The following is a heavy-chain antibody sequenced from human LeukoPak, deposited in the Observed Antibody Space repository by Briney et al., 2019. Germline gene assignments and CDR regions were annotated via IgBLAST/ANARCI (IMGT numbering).Heavy chain of an antibody. CDR3: ARESEWLLPYFEY. CDR1: GGSISSYY. V-gene: IGHV4-59*01. CDR2: IYYSGST. J-gene: IGHJ4*02. D-gene: IGHD3-22*01. Sequence: SETLSLTCTVSGGSISSYYWSWIRQPPGKGLEWIGYIYYSGSTNYNPSLKSRVTISVDTSKNQFSLKLSSVTAADTAVYYCARESEWLLPYFEYWGQGTLVTVSS.